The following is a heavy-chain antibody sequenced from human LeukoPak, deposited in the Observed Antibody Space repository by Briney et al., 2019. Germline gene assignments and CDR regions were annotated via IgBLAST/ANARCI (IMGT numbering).Heavy chain of an antibody. CDR1: GGSISSSSYY. D-gene: IGHD2-2*01. CDR2: IYTSGST. Sequence: SETLSLTCTVSGGSISSSSYYWSWIRQPAGKGLEWIGRIYTSGSTNYNPSLKSRVTISVDTSKNQFSLKLSSVTAADTAVYYCARDRSTSHWGQGTLVTVSS. V-gene: IGHV4-61*02. J-gene: IGHJ4*02. CDR3: ARDRSTSH.